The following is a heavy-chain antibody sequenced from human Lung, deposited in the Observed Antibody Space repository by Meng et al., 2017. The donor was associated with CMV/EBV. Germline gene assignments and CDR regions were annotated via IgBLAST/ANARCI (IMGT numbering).Heavy chain of an antibody. V-gene: IGHV3-53*01. CDR1: GFPVSHNY. Sequence: CTSSGFPVSHNYVTWVRQAPGKGLEWVSVIYSGGSTSSADSVKGRFTISRDNSKNTLYLQMNSLRAEDTAVYYCARCIAARRNWYFDLWGRGTLVTVSS. D-gene: IGHD6-6*01. CDR2: IYSGGST. J-gene: IGHJ2*01. CDR3: ARCIAARRNWYFDL.